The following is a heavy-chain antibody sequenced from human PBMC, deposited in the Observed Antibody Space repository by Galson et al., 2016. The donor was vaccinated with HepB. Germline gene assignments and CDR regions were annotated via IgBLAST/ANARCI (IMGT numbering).Heavy chain of an antibody. CDR3: AKDRTTGYAVDV. D-gene: IGHD4-17*01. CDR2: IWYDGSNK. CDR1: GFTFSNNG. V-gene: IGHV3-33*06. Sequence: SLRLSCATSGFTFSNNGMHWVRQAPGKGLEWVAVIWYDGSNKYYTDSVKGRFTISRDNSKNTLYLQMSSLRAEDTAVYYCAKDRTTGYAVDVWGQGTTVTVSS. J-gene: IGHJ6*02.